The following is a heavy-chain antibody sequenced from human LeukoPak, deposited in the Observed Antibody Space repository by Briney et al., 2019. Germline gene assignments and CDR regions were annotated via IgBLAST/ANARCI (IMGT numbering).Heavy chain of an antibody. J-gene: IGHJ4*02. D-gene: IGHD2-21*02. V-gene: IGHV1-18*01. CDR2: ISPFNGKT. CDR1: GYTFITSG. CDR3: VRDRDATPDDVRDY. Sequence: GASVKVSCKTSGYTFITSGITWVRQAPGHGLKWMGWISPFNGKTRFAEEFQDRFTLTTDTPTRTAYMVLRSLRSDDTAVYYCVRDRDATPDDVRDYWGQGSLVTVSS.